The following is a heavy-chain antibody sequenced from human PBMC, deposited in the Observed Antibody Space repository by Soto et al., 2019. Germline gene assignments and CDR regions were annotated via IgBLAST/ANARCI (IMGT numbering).Heavy chain of an antibody. CDR3: ARTMAAAGTFDY. Sequence: LRLSCAASGFTFSSYAMSWVRQAPGKGLVWVSRINSDGSSTSYADSVKGRFTISRDNAKNTLYLQMNSLRAEDTAVYYCARTMAAAGTFDYWGQGTLVTVSS. J-gene: IGHJ4*02. CDR2: INSDGSST. V-gene: IGHV3-74*01. D-gene: IGHD6-13*01. CDR1: GFTFSSYA.